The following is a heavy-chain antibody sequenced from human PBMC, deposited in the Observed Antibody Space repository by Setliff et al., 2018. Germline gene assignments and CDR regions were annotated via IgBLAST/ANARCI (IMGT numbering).Heavy chain of an antibody. Sequence: GGSLRLSCAASGFTFDYYTMHWVRQAPGKGLEWVSLISWDGGSTYYADSVKGRFTISRDNSKNSLYLQMNSLRTEDTALYYCAKDIGSSWYFGYYGMEVWGQGTTVTVSS. CDR3: AKDIGSSWYFGYYGMEV. V-gene: IGHV3-43*01. J-gene: IGHJ6*02. CDR1: GFTFDYYT. D-gene: IGHD6-13*01. CDR2: ISWDGGST.